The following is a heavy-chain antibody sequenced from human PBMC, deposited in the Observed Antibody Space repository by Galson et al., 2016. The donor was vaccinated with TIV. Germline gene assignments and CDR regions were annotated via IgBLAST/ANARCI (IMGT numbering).Heavy chain of an antibody. V-gene: IGHV3-66*02. D-gene: IGHD2-15*01. CDR2: ISDGGNT. CDR1: GLSVSINY. J-gene: IGHJ6*02. CDR3: ARDRVVGATYYNYYYGMDV. Sequence: SLRLSCAASGLSVSINYMTWVRQAPGKGLEWVSLISDGGNTYYADSVRGRFTISRDNSKDILYLHMNGLRADDTAVYYCARDRVVGATYYNYYYGMDVWGRGTTVTVFS.